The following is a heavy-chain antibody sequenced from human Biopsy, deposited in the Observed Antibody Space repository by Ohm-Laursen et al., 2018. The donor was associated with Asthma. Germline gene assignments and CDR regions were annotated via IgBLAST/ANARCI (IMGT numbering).Heavy chain of an antibody. CDR1: GGTFNTYV. CDR3: ARKAWSCISSTCYSLDF. Sequence: SSVKVSCKSLGGTFNTYVIGWVRQAPGQGLEGMGGIKSVCGNTTYAQKFQDRVTINADDSTITVYMELSSLRSEDTAVYYCARKAWSCISSTCYSLDFWGQGTLVTVSS. CDR2: IKSVCGNT. J-gene: IGHJ4*02. V-gene: IGHV1-69*01. D-gene: IGHD2-15*01.